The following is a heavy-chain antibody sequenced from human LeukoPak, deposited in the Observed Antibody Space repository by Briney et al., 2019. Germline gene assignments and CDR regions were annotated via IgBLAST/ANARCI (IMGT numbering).Heavy chain of an antibody. Sequence: SGTLSLTCAVSGGSISSGNWGRWIRQPPGKGLGWIGEIYHSGNTVYNPPLKSRVTISVDNSNNQFSLKLTSVTAADTAVYYCARIGASSSVVDWGEGTLGTVSS. CDR1: GGSISSGNW. D-gene: IGHD2-2*01. V-gene: IGHV4-4*02. CDR2: IYHSGNT. J-gene: IGHJ4*02. CDR3: ARIGASSSVVD.